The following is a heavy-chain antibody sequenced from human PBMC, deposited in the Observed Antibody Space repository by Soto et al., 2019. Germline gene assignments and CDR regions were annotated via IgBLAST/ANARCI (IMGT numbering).Heavy chain of an antibody. CDR2: IYSGGYT. CDR3: STARGGGGY. Sequence: EVQLVESGGGLIQPGGSLRLSCAVSGFTVSNNYMSWVRQAPGKGLEGVSVIYSGGYTAYGDSVKGRFTSSRDNSKITPFRQMNTREPADLGVFYCSTARGGGGYWGQGTLVTVSS. D-gene: IGHD3-10*01. V-gene: IGHV3-53*01. J-gene: IGHJ4*02. CDR1: GFTVSNNY.